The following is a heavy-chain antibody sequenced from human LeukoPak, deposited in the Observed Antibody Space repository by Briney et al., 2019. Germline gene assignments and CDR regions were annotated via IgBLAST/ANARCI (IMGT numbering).Heavy chain of an antibody. CDR2: ISAYNGNT. D-gene: IGHD3-3*01. J-gene: IGHJ3*02. Sequence: ASVKVSCKASGYTFTSYGISWVRQAPGQGLEWMGWISAYNGNTNYAQKLQGRVTITADKSTSTAYMELSSLRSEDTAVYYCASNQITIFGVVKGLGAFDIWGQGTMVTVSS. CDR3: ASNQITIFGVVKGLGAFDI. CDR1: GYTFTSYG. V-gene: IGHV1-18*01.